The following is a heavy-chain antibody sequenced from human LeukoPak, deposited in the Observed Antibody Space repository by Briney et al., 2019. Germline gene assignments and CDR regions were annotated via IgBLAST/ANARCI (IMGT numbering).Heavy chain of an antibody. CDR1: GFTVSSNY. V-gene: IGHV3-66*01. CDR2: IYSGGST. J-gene: IGHJ6*02. D-gene: IGHD3-22*01. CDR3: AREGVTYYYDSSGPPLYYYGMDV. Sequence: PGGSLRLSCAASGFTVSSNYMSWVRQAPGKGLEWGSVIYSGGSTYYADSVKGRFTISRDNSKNTLYLQMNSLRAEDTAVYYCAREGVTYYYDSSGPPLYYYGMDVWGQGTTVTVSS.